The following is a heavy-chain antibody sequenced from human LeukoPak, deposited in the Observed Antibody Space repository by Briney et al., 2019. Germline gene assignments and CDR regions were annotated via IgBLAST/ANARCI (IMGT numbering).Heavy chain of an antibody. CDR2: INPNSGGT. CDR1: GYTFTGYY. CDR3: ARGPRITMVRAEAAMHGMDV. V-gene: IGHV1-2*02. Sequence: GASVKVSCKASGYTFTGYYMHWVRQAPGQGLEWMGWINPNSGGTNYAQKFQGRVTMTRDTSISTACMELSRLRSDDTAVYYCARGPRITMVRAEAAMHGMDVWGQGTTVTVSS. J-gene: IGHJ6*02. D-gene: IGHD3-10*01.